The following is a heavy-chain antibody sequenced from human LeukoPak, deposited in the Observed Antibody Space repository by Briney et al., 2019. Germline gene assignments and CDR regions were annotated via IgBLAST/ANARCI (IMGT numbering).Heavy chain of an antibody. J-gene: IGHJ4*02. Sequence: GGSLRLSCAASGFTFHDHGMDWVRQAPGKGLEWVAVIAADGGVKQYADFVKGRFSLSRGNSKNTLFLEMNGLTVEDTAVYYCAREATWGQWYFDLWGQGAPVTVSS. CDR3: AREATWGQWYFDL. V-gene: IGHV3-30*03. CDR1: GFTFHDHG. CDR2: IAADGGVK. D-gene: IGHD6-19*01.